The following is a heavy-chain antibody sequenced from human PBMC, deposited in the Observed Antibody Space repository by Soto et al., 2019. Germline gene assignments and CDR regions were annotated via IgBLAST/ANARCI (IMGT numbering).Heavy chain of an antibody. CDR1: GFSLSTSGVG. CDR3: ATDGHQKREWLVRGTTYFDY. CDR2: IYWDDDK. J-gene: IGHJ4*02. V-gene: IGHV2-5*02. Sequence: QITLKESGPTLVKPTQTLTLTCTFSGFSLSTSGVGVGWIRQPPGKALEWLALIYWDDDKRYSPSLKSRLTITKDTSKNQVVLTMTNMDPVDTATYYCATDGHQKREWLVRGTTYFDYWGQGTLVTVSS. D-gene: IGHD3-10*01.